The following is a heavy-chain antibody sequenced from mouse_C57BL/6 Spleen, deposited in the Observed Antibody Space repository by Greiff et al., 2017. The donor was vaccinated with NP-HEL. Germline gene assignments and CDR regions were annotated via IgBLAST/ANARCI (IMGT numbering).Heavy chain of an antibody. Sequence: QVQLQQSGPALVKPGASVKISCKASGYAFSSSWMHWVKQRPGQGLEWIGRIYPGDGATNYNGKFKGQATLTADKSSSTAYMQLSSLTSEDSAVYFCARRGEEGAMDDWGQGTTVTVSS. CDR3: ARRGEEGAMDD. CDR2: IYPGDGAT. V-gene: IGHV1-82*01. CDR1: GYAFSSSW. J-gene: IGHJ4*01.